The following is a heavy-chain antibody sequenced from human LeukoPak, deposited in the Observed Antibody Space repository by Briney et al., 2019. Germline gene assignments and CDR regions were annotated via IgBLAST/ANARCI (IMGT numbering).Heavy chain of an antibody. CDR3: ARDELKRGYYYYMDV. CDR1: GGSISSSSYY. V-gene: IGHV4-39*07. Sequence: SETLSLTCTDSGGSISSSSYYWGSIRQPPGKGLEWIGSNSGSTNYNPSLKSRVTISVDTSKNQFSLKLSSVTAADTAVYYCARDELKRGYYYYMDVWGKGTTVTVSS. J-gene: IGHJ6*03. CDR2: NSGST. D-gene: IGHD1-26*01.